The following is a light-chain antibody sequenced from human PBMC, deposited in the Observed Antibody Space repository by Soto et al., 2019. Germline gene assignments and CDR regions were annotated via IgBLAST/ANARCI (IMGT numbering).Light chain of an antibody. CDR1: QSISSY. CDR2: AAS. Sequence: DIQMTQSPSSLSASLGDRVTITCRASQSISSYLNWYQQKPGKAPKLLIYAASSLQSGVPSRFSGSGSGTDFTLTISSLHPDDFATYYCQQYNSYSPTFGQGTKVDIK. V-gene: IGKV1-39*01. J-gene: IGKJ1*01. CDR3: QQYNSYSPT.